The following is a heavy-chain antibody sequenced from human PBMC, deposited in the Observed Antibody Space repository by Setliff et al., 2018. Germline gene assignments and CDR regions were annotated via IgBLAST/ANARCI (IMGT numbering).Heavy chain of an antibody. D-gene: IGHD1-1*01. CDR1: GGSISSGSYY. CDR3: AKAGGYNFAD. CDR2: IYTSGST. V-gene: IGHV4-61*09. J-gene: IGHJ4*02. Sequence: TLSLTCTVSGGSISSGSYYWSWIRQPAGKGLEWIGHIYTSGSTNYNPSLKSRLTISVDTSKNQFSLKLSPVTAADTAVYYCAKAGGYNFADWGQGPLVTVSS.